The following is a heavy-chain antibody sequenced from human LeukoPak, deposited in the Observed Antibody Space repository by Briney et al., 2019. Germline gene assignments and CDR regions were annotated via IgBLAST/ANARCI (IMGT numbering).Heavy chain of an antibody. CDR2: MNPNSGNT. CDR1: GYTFTSYD. CDR3: ARARGFCSSTSCYTLSAFDI. D-gene: IGHD2-2*02. V-gene: IGHV1-8*01. Sequence: ASVKVSCKASGYTFTSYDINWVRQATGQGLEWMGWMNPNSGNTGYAQKFQGRVTMTRDTSISTAYMELSRLRSDDTAVYYCARARGFCSSTSCYTLSAFDIWGQGTMVTVSS. J-gene: IGHJ3*02.